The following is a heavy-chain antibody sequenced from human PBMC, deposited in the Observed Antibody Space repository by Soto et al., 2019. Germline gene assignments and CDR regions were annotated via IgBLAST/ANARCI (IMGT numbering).Heavy chain of an antibody. CDR3: TTALMHIVVVTAIMYFQH. CDR2: IKSKTDGGTT. J-gene: IGHJ1*01. Sequence: EVQLVESGGGLVKPGGSLRLSWAASGFTFSNAWINWFRQAPGQGLEWVGRIKSKTDGGTTDYAAPVKGRFTISRDDSKNTLYLQMNSLKTEDTAVYYCTTALMHIVVVTAIMYFQHWGQGTLVPVSS. CDR1: GFTFSNAW. V-gene: IGHV3-15*07. D-gene: IGHD2-21*02.